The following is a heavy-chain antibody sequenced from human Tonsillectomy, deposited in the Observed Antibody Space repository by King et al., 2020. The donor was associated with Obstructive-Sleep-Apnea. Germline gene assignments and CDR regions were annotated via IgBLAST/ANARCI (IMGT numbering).Heavy chain of an antibody. J-gene: IGHJ4*02. CDR3: ARDRPPGPFDY. CDR1: GGSINSDDYY. CDR2: IFYSGRT. V-gene: IGHV4-31*03. Sequence: VQLQESGPGLVKPSQTLSLTCTVSGGSINSDDYYWRWIRQHPGKGLECMGYIFYSGRTYYNPSLKSRITISVDTSKNQFSLKLTSVTAADTAVYYCARDRPPGPFDYWGQGTLVTVSS.